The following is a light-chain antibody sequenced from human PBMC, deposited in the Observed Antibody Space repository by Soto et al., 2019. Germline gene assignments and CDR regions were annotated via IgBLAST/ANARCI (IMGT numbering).Light chain of an antibody. V-gene: IGKV3-15*01. CDR2: GAS. CDR3: QQYNNWPPGT. J-gene: IGKJ1*01. CDR1: QSVSSN. Sequence: EIVMTQSPATLSVSPGERATLSCRASQSVSSNLAWYQQKPGQAPRLLIYGASTRATGIPARFSGRGSGTEFTLTISSLQSEDFAVYYCQQYNNWPPGTFGKGTKVEIK.